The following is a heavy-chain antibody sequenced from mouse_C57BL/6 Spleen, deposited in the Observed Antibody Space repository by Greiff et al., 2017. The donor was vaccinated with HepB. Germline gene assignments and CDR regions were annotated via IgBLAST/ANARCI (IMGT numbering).Heavy chain of an antibody. CDR1: GYTFTSYW. CDR3: ASRGASMDY. Sequence: QVQLQQPGAELVKPGASVKLSCKASGYTFTSYWMQWVKQRPGQGLEWIGEIDPSDSYTNYNQKFKGKATVTVDTSSSTAYMQLSSLTSEDSAVYYCASRGASMDYWGQGTSVTVSS. D-gene: IGHD6-1*01. J-gene: IGHJ4*01. V-gene: IGHV1-50*01. CDR2: IDPSDSYT.